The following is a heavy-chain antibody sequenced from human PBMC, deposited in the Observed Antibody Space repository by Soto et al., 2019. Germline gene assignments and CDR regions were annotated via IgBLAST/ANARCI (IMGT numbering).Heavy chain of an antibody. D-gene: IGHD5-12*01. V-gene: IGHV3-53*02. CDR3: ARGGYSSGPIDY. Sequence: VQLVETGGGLIQPGGSLRLSCAASGFSVSSNYMSWVRQAPGKGLEWVSVIYSGGGSTYYADSVKGRFTISRDNSKNTVSLQMNSLRAEDTAVYYCARGGYSSGPIDYWGQGTLVTVSS. J-gene: IGHJ4*02. CDR1: GFSVSSNY. CDR2: IYSGGGST.